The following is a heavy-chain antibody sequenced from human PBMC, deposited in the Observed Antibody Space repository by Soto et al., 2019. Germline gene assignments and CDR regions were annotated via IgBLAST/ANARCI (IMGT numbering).Heavy chain of an antibody. Sequence: QLQLQESGSGLVKPSQTLSLTCTVSGASINTSVYSWNWIRQPPGNGLEWIGYIYHSGSTFYNPSLKSRVTRSLGRSKSQFSLKLSSVTAAHTAVYYCARGRPTYFYDSSGFFLHGFDYWGHGTLVTVSS. CDR3: ARGRPTYFYDSSGFFLHGFDY. V-gene: IGHV4-30-2*01. D-gene: IGHD3-22*01. CDR2: IYHSGST. CDR1: GASINTSVYS. J-gene: IGHJ4*01.